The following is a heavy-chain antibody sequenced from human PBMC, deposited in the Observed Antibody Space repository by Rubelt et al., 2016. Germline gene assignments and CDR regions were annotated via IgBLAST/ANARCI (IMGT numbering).Heavy chain of an antibody. D-gene: IGHD3-16*01. J-gene: IGHJ3*02. CDR3: ARRGASMTFDI. Sequence: QVQLQQWGAGLLKPSETLSLTCAVYGGSFSGYYWSWIRQPPGKGLEWIGEINHSGSTNYNPSLKSRVTISVDKSKNQFSLKLSSVTAADTAVYYCARRGASMTFDIWGQGTMVTVSS. CDR1: GGSFSGYY. V-gene: IGHV4-34*01. CDR2: INHSGST.